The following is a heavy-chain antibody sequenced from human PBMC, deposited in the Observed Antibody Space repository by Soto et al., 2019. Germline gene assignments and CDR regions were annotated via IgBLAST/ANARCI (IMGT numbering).Heavy chain of an antibody. CDR2: ISGSGGST. CDR1: GFTFSSYA. V-gene: IGHV3-23*01. CDR3: AKGGDSSSWYAVNWFDP. D-gene: IGHD6-13*01. Sequence: EVQLLESGGGLVQPGGSLRLSCAASGFTFSSYAMSWVRQAPGKGLEWVSAISGSGGSTYYADSVKGRFTISRDNSKNTLYLQMNSLRGEDTAVYYCAKGGDSSSWYAVNWFDPWGQGTLVTVSS. J-gene: IGHJ5*02.